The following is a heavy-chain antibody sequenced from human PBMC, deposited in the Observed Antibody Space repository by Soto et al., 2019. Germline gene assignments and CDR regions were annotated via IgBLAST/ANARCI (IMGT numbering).Heavy chain of an antibody. CDR3: ARELGGEVAMRY. CDR1: GGTFSNFV. V-gene: IGHV1-69*01. D-gene: IGHD3-16*01. CDR2: IIPNFGTT. J-gene: IGHJ4*02. Sequence: QVQLVPYGAEVKKPGSSVKVSCKASGGTFSNFVISWVRQAPGQGLEWMGGIIPNFGTTNYAQKFQGKVTITADVSTSTAYMELSGLTPEDTSFYYCARELGGEVAMRYWGQGTLVTVSS.